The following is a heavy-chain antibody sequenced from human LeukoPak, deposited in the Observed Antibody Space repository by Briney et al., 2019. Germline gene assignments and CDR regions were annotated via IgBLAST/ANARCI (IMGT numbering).Heavy chain of an antibody. CDR1: GYTFTSYD. V-gene: IGHV1-8*03. D-gene: IGHD2-2*01. Sequence: ASVKVSCKASGYTFTSYDINWVRQATGRGLEWMGWMNPNSGNTGYAQKFQGRVTITRNTSISTAYMELSSLRSEDTAVYYCARRGIVVVPAAPNGRYYYYYYMDVWGKGTTVTVSS. J-gene: IGHJ6*03. CDR3: ARRGIVVVPAAPNGRYYYYYYMDV. CDR2: MNPNSGNT.